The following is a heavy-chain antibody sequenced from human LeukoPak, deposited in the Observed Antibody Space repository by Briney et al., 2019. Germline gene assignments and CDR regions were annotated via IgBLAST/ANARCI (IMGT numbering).Heavy chain of an antibody. J-gene: IGHJ3*02. CDR1: GFTFSSYQ. CDR2: ISSSGSTI. V-gene: IGHV3-48*03. Sequence: GGSLRLSRTDSGFTFSSYQMNWVRQAPGKGLEWVSYISSSGSTIYYADSVKGRFTISRDNAKNSLYLQMNSLRAEDTAVYYCARIGDYYDSSGYYYVYAFDIWGQGTMVTVSS. D-gene: IGHD3-22*01. CDR3: ARIGDYYDSSGYYYVYAFDI.